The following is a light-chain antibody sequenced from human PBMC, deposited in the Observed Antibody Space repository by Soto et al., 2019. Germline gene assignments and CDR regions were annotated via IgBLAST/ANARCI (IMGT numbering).Light chain of an antibody. V-gene: IGKV3-15*01. J-gene: IGKJ4*01. CDR2: GAS. CDR1: QSVSSN. CDR3: QQYNNWPPLT. Sequence: EIVMTQSPATLSVSPGERATLSCRASQSVSSNLAWYQQKPGQAPRLLIYGASTRATGIPARVSGSGSGTEFTLTISSLQYEDVAVYYCQQYNNWPPLTFGGGTKVEIK.